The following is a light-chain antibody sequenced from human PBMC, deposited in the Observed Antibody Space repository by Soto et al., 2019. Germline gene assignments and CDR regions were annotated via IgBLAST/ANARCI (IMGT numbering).Light chain of an antibody. CDR1: SSDVGGYDY. J-gene: IGLJ2*01. CDR2: EVT. CDR3: SSFEASNNVL. Sequence: QSALTQPPSASGSPGRSVTISCTGTSSDVGGYDYVSWFQQHPGKAPKLIIYEVTKRPSGVPDRFSASKSGNTASLTVSGLQAEDEADYYCSSFEASNNVLFGGGTKLTVL. V-gene: IGLV2-8*01.